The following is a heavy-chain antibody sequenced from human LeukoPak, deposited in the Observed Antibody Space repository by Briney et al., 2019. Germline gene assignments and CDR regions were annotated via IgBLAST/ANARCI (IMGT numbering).Heavy chain of an antibody. J-gene: IGHJ5*02. CDR1: GFTFSSYS. CDR3: ARGHSVPRRFLEWLEVGFDP. CDR2: ISSSSSYI. V-gene: IGHV3-21*01. D-gene: IGHD3-3*01. Sequence: GGSLRLSRAASGFTFSSYSMNWVRQAPGKGLEWVSSISSSSSYIYYADSVKGRFTISRDNAKNSLYLQMNSLRAEDTAVYYCARGHSVPRRFLEWLEVGFDPWGQGTLVTVSS.